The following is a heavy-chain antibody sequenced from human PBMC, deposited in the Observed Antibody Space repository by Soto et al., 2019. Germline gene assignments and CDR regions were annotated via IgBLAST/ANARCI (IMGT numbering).Heavy chain of an antibody. Sequence: XGTLSLTCAVSGDSVSNDNYYGRWIRQPPGKGLEWIGYIYYSGTTNYNSYLKSRLSLSVDMSKNQFSLKLASVTAADTAVYFCARSQRGRTAFTFDYWGQGALVTVSS. D-gene: IGHD3-16*01. CDR2: IYYSGTT. J-gene: IGHJ4*02. CDR3: ARSQRGRTAFTFDY. V-gene: IGHV4-61*01. CDR1: GDSVSNDNYY.